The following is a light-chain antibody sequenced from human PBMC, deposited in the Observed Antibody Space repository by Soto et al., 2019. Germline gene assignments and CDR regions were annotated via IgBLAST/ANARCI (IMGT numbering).Light chain of an antibody. J-gene: IGKJ1*01. CDR1: QSVSNNY. V-gene: IGKV3-20*01. CDR2: AAS. CDR3: HHYATSSRT. Sequence: IVVTMSPGALSLSRGERATLSCRASQSVSNNYLAWYQQKPGQAPRLLIYAASSRATGIPNRFSGSGSGTDFTLSSSVREPEDFVVYYCHHYATSSRTCGQGTKGDIK.